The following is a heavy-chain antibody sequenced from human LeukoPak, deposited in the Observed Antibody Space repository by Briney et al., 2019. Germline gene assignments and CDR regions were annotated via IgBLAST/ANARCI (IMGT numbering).Heavy chain of an antibody. CDR3: AKTAGRAPYYYYMDV. Sequence: AGGSLRLSCAASGFTFSSYGMHWVRQAPGKGLEWVAVIWYDGSNKYYVDSVKGRFTISRDNSKNTLYLQMNSLRAEDTAVYYCAKTAGRAPYYYYMDVWGKGTTVTVSS. CDR1: GFTFSSYG. CDR2: IWYDGSNK. J-gene: IGHJ6*03. V-gene: IGHV3-33*06. D-gene: IGHD3-10*01.